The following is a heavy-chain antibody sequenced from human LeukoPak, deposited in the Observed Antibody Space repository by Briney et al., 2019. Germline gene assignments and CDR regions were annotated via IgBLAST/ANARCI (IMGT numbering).Heavy chain of an antibody. V-gene: IGHV4-34*01. CDR2: INHSGST. J-gene: IGHJ4*02. Sequence: SETLSLTCAVYGGSFSGYYWSWIRQPPGKGLEGIGEINHSGSTNYNPSLKSRVTISVDTSKNQFSLKLSSVTAADTAVYYCARHSLAAAGLDYWGQGTLVTVSS. CDR3: ARHSLAAAGLDY. CDR1: GGSFSGYY. D-gene: IGHD6-13*01.